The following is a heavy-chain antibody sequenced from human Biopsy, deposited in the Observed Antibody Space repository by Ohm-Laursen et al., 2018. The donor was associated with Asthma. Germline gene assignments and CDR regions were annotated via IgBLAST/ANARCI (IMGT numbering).Heavy chain of an antibody. CDR3: ARATVAAAGND. D-gene: IGHD6-13*01. V-gene: IGHV3-30*05. J-gene: IGHJ4*02. CDR1: GFTFRTYG. CDR2: ISYDGHNQ. Sequence: SSLRLSCSASGFTFRTYGMHWVCQTPGKGLEWLSSISYDGHNQHYADSVKGRFTISRDNSKNTVSLEMNSLRRDDTAVYFCARATVAAAGNDWGQGTLVTVSS.